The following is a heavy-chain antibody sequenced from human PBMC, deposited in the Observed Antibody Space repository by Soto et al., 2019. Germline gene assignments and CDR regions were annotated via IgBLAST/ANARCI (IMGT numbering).Heavy chain of an antibody. J-gene: IGHJ4*02. CDR2: ISGSGGST. CDR1: GFTFSGSA. CDR3: ARKSGDLTGYLEALYIDY. V-gene: IGHV3-23*01. D-gene: IGHD3-9*01. Sequence: GGSLRLSCAASGFTFSGSAMHWVRQASGKGLEWVSAISGSGGSTYYADSVKGRFTISRDNSKNTLYLQMNSLRSEDTAVYYCARKSGDLTGYLEALYIDYRGQGTLVTVSS.